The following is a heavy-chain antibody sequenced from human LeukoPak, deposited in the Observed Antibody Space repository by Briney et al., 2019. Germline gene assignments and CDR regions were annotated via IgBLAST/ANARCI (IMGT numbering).Heavy chain of an antibody. CDR1: GGSFSGYY. V-gene: IGHV4-34*01. CDR2: INHSGST. CDR3: ARGQWPAVAGPTHYFDY. J-gene: IGHJ4*02. D-gene: IGHD6-19*01. Sequence: PSETLSLTCAVYGGSFSGYYWSWIRQPPGKGLEWIGEINHSGSTNYNPSLKSRVTISVDTSKNQFSLKLSSVTAADTAVYYCARGQWPAVAGPTHYFDYWGQGTLVTVSS.